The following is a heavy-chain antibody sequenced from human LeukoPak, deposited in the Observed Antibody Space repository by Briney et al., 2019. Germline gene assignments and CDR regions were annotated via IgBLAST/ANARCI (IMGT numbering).Heavy chain of an antibody. CDR1: GGSISSTNW. D-gene: IGHD5-12*01. Sequence: PLETLSLTCGVSGGSISSTNWWSWVRQPPGQGLEWIGEISLSGRTNYNPSLKSRVTMSLDESKNHLSLNLASVTAADTAVYYCARSFRYSGYDYYFDPWGQGTLVTVSS. J-gene: IGHJ5*02. CDR2: ISLSGRT. CDR3: ARSFRYSGYDYYFDP. V-gene: IGHV4-4*02.